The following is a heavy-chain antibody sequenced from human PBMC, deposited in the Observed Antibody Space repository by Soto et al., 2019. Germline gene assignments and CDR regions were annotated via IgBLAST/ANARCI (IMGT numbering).Heavy chain of an antibody. V-gene: IGHV3-74*01. CDR2: ISSDGTTT. D-gene: IGHD2-8*01. CDR3: AIQDCTNDVCLEAAVTVGGALES. Sequence: EVQLVQSGGGLAQPGKSLRLSCAASGFTFRKFWMHWVRQVPGKGPVWVSYISSDGTTTDYADSVKVRFTISRDNAKDTLYLQIDSLRAEDTAVYYCAIQDCTNDVCLEAAVTVGGALESWGQGTLVTVSS. CDR1: GFTFRKFW. J-gene: IGHJ1*01.